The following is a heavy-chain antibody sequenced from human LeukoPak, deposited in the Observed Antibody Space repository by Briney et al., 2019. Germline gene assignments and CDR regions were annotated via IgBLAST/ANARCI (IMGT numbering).Heavy chain of an antibody. V-gene: IGHV4-38-2*02. CDR1: GYSISGGYY. CDR3: ARAITTVTTPHWFDP. CDR2: IHHSGST. J-gene: IGHJ5*02. Sequence: PSETLSLTGTVSGYSISGGYYWGWIRQPPGKGLEWIGSIHHSGSTYYNPSLKSRATTSVDTSKNQFSLKLSSVTAADTAVYYCARAITTVTTPHWFDPWGQGTLVTVSS. D-gene: IGHD4-17*01.